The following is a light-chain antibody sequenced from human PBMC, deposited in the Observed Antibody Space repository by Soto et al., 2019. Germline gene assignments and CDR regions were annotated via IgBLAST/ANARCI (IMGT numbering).Light chain of an antibody. CDR1: SSNIGRNT. Sequence: QSVLTQPPSASGTPGQRVTISCSGSSSNIGRNTVNWYQQLPGTAPKLLIYSNNQRPSGVPDRFSGSKSGISCSLAISGLQSEDEADYYCAGWDDSLNGPVFGGGTKLTVL. J-gene: IGLJ2*01. V-gene: IGLV1-44*01. CDR3: AGWDDSLNGPV. CDR2: SNN.